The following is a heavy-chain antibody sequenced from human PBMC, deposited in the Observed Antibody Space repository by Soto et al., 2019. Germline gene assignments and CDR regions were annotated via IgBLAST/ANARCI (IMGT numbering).Heavy chain of an antibody. D-gene: IGHD5-12*01. J-gene: IGHJ4*02. CDR1: GYTFRDYG. CDR3: ARGKGYGYDH. Sequence: QVQLVQSGPEVRKPGASVKVSCKASGYTFRDYGIAWVRQAPGQGLEWMGWISAFNGHTNYAQKFQGRVTVTADASTATAYMELRSLRPDETAMYFCARGKGYGYDHWGQGTLVTVSS. CDR2: ISAFNGHT. V-gene: IGHV1-18*01.